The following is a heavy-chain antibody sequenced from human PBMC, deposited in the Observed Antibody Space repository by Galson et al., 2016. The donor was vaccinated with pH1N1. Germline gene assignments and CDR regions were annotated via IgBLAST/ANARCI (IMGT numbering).Heavy chain of an antibody. CDR3: ARVGAAAGGSFEY. D-gene: IGHD2-15*01. J-gene: IGHJ4*02. CDR1: GVTFSSYG. Sequence: SLRLSCAASGVTFSSYGMHWVRQAPGKGLEWVAVIWYDGSNKYYADSVKSRFTISRDNSKNTLYLQMNSLRAEDTAVYYCARVGAAAGGSFEYWGQGTLVTVSS. CDR2: IWYDGSNK. V-gene: IGHV3-33*01.